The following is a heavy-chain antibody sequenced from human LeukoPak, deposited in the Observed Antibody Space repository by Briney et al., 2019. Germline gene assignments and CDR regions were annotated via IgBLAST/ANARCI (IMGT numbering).Heavy chain of an antibody. V-gene: IGHV3-43D*03. CDR2: ISWDGGGT. J-gene: IGHJ4*02. D-gene: IGHD3-22*01. CDR1: GFTFDDYA. Sequence: GGSLRLSCAASGFTFDDYAMHWVRQAPGKGLEWVSLISWDGGGTYYADTVKGRFTISRDNSKNSLYLQMNSLRAEDTALYYCAKDQYYDSSGPFDYWGQGTLVTVSS. CDR3: AKDQYYDSSGPFDY.